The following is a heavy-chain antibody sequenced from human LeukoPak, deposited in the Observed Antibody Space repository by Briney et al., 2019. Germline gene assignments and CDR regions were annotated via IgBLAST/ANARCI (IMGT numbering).Heavy chain of an antibody. V-gene: IGHV3-23*01. CDR1: VFTSSSYA. CDR3: ASSYSSSWYSWFDP. Sequence: GGSLRLSCAPSVFTSSSYAMSSVCPALGEGLEWVSPICGSGGSTYYEDSVKGRFSISRDNPKNTLYLQMNSLRAEDTAVYYCASSYSSSWYSWFDPWGEGTLGTVSS. CDR2: ICGSGGST. D-gene: IGHD6-13*01. J-gene: IGHJ5*02.